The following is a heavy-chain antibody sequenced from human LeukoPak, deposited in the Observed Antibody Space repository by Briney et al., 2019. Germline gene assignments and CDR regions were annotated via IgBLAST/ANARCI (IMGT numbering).Heavy chain of an antibody. CDR3: ARNRYDYVWGSQTGVCDY. V-gene: IGHV1-18*01. D-gene: IGHD3-16*01. Sequence: ASVKVSCKASGYTFTSYGISWVRQAPGQGLEWMGWISAYNGNTNYAQKLQGRVTMTTDTSTSTAYMELRSLRSDDTAVYYCARNRYDYVWGSQTGVCDYWGQGTLVTVSS. J-gene: IGHJ4*02. CDR1: GYTFTSYG. CDR2: ISAYNGNT.